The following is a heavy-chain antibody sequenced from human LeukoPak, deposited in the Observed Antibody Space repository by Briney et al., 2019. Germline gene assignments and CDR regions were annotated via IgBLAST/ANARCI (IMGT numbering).Heavy chain of an antibody. J-gene: IGHJ4*02. CDR2: INPNSGGT. Sequence: MHWVRQAPGQGLEWMGWINPNSGGTNYAQKFQGRVTMTRDTSISTAYMELSRPRSDDTAVYYCARENAGYSSGFDYWGQGTLVTVSS. V-gene: IGHV1-2*02. D-gene: IGHD6-19*01. CDR3: ARENAGYSSGFDY.